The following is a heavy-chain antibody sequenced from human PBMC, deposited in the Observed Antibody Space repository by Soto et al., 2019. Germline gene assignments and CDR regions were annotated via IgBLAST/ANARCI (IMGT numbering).Heavy chain of an antibody. V-gene: IGHV4-31*03. Sequence: QVQLQETGPGLVKPSQTLSLTCTVSGYSISSGGYYWSWIRQFPGRGLEWIGYIFYDGRTGYNPSLKGRISISVDSSKNQFSLRLSSVTAADTAVYFCAREERSGYDVADYWGQGTLVTVSS. CDR1: GYSISSGGYY. CDR3: AREERSGYDVADY. J-gene: IGHJ4*02. CDR2: IFYDGRT. D-gene: IGHD3-3*01.